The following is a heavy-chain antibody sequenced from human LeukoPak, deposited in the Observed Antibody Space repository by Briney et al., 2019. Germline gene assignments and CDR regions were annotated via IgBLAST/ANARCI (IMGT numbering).Heavy chain of an antibody. CDR1: GFTFSSYA. CDR3: AKDPSRYYDSSGYYVPVDY. J-gene: IGHJ4*02. V-gene: IGHV3-23*01. D-gene: IGHD3-22*01. CDR2: ISGSGGST. Sequence: GRSLRLSCAASGFTFSSYAMSWVRQAPGKGLEWVSAISGSGGSTYYADSVKGRFTISRDNSKNTLYLQMNSLRAEDTAVYYCAKDPSRYYDSSGYYVPVDYWGQGTLVTVSS.